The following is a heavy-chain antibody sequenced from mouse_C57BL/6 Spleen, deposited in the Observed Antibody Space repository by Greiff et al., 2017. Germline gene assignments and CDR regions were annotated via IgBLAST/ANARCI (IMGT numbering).Heavy chain of an antibody. J-gene: IGHJ1*03. CDR3: ARHKSNSWDYDV. Sequence: EVQGVESGGGLVKPGGSLKLSCAASGFTFSSYTMSWVRQTPEKRLEWVATLSGGGGNTYYPDSVKGRFTISRDNAKNTLYLQMSSVRSEDTALYYCARHKSNSWDYDVWGTVTTVTVAS. D-gene: IGHD2-5*01. CDR2: LSGGGGNT. CDR1: GFTFSSYT. V-gene: IGHV5-9*01.